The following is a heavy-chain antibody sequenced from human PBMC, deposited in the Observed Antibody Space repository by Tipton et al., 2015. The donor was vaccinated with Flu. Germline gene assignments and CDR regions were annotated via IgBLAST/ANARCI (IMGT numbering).Heavy chain of an antibody. CDR3: ARKYCSGGSCYHFDY. CDR2: IYSSGTT. Sequence: TLSLTCTVSGDSISSGGHYWSWIRQHPGKGLEWIGYIYSSGTTHYNPSLKSRVTISLDTPKNHFSLKLSSVTAADTAVCYCARKYCSGGSCYHFDYWGQGTLVTVSS. V-gene: IGHV4-31*03. J-gene: IGHJ4*02. D-gene: IGHD2-15*01. CDR1: GDSISSGGHY.